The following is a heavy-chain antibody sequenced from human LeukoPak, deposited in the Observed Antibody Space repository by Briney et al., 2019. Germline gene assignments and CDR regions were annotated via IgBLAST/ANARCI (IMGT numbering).Heavy chain of an antibody. CDR1: GYTFTGYY. J-gene: IGHJ6*02. Sequence: ASVKVSCKASGYTFTGYYMHWVRQAPGQGLEWMGWINPNSGGTNYAQKFQGRVTMTRDTSNSTAYMELSRLRSDDTAVYYCARVEMATLKNGMDVWGQGTTVTVSS. D-gene: IGHD5-24*01. V-gene: IGHV1-2*02. CDR2: INPNSGGT. CDR3: ARVEMATLKNGMDV.